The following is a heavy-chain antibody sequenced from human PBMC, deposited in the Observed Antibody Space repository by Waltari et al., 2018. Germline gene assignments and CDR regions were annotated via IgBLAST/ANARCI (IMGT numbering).Heavy chain of an antibody. CDR1: GYSFTTYW. V-gene: IGHV5-51*01. CDR3: AREKGFSSSNFDY. D-gene: IGHD6-13*01. CDR2: VYAGDSDT. Sequence: EVQLVQSGAEVKKPGESLKISCKGSGYSFTTYWIGWVRQMPGKGLEWMGFVYAGDSDTRYSPSFKGQVIISVDKSISTAYLQWSNLKASDTAMYFCAREKGFSSSNFDYWGQGTLVTVSS. J-gene: IGHJ4*02.